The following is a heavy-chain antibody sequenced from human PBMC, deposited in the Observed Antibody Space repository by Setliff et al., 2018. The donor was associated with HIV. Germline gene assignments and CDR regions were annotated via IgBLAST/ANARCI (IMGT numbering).Heavy chain of an antibody. J-gene: IGHJ4*02. CDR3: ARDTENVFISCHGYFDY. CDR2: ITPNSGGT. V-gene: IGHV1-2*06. CDR1: GSTFTDHY. Sequence: ASVKVSCKASGSTFTDHYMHWVRQAPGQGLEWMGRITPNSGGTNYARKFQDRVTMTRDTSISTAYMELRRLTSDDTAVYYCARDTENVFISCHGYFDYWGPGTLVTVSS. D-gene: IGHD3-16*02.